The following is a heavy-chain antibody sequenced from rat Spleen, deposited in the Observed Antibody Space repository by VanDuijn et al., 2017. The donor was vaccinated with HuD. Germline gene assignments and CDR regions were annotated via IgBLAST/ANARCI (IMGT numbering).Heavy chain of an antibody. D-gene: IGHD5-1*01. V-gene: IGHV5-29*01. Sequence: EVQLVESDGGLVQPGRSLKLSCAASGFTFSDYYMAWVRQVPTKGLEWVATINYDGSGTYYRDSVKGRFTISRDNANSTLYLQMDSLRSEDTATYYCARRAANWDYVMDAWGQGASVTVSS. CDR2: INYDGSGT. CDR1: GFTFSDYY. J-gene: IGHJ4*01. CDR3: ARRAANWDYVMDA.